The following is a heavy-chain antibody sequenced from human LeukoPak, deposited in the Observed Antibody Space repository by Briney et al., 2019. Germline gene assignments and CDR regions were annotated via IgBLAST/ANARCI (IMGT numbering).Heavy chain of an antibody. V-gene: IGHV1-3*01. J-gene: IGHJ4*02. Sequence: GSGKVSCKASGYPFTSYAMHWVRQAPGQRLEWMGRINAGNGNTKYSQKFQGRVTITRATSTSTAYMELSSLRSEDTAVYYCARGIYSYGSGSYYNVPFDYWGQGTLVTVSS. D-gene: IGHD3-10*01. CDR1: GYPFTSYA. CDR3: ARGIYSYGSGSYYNVPFDY. CDR2: INAGNGNT.